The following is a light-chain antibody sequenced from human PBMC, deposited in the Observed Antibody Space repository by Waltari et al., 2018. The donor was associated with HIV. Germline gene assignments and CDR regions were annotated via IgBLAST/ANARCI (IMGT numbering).Light chain of an antibody. Sequence: QSALTQPASVSGSPGQSITISCTGTSSDVGAYNYVSWYQQYPGKAPKVMMYEVNKRTSGVSDRFSGSKSGNTASLTISGLQVEDEAVYFCSSFGRGNTVLFSGGTKVTVL. J-gene: IGLJ2*01. CDR1: SSDVGAYNY. CDR3: SSFGRGNTVL. CDR2: EVN. V-gene: IGLV2-14*01.